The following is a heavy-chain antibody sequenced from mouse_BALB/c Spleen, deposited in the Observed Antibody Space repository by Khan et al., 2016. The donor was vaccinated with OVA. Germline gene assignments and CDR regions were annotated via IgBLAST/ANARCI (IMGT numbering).Heavy chain of an antibody. CDR3: ARIYGGDFDY. J-gene: IGHJ2*01. V-gene: IGHV3-2*02. D-gene: IGHD1-1*01. CDR2: ISYSGNT. Sequence: EVQLLETGPGLVKPSQSLSLTCTVTGYSITSDYAWNWIRQFPGNKLEWMGYISYSGNTKYNPSLKSLISITRDTSKNQFFLQLNSVTIEDTATYFCARIYGGDFDYWGQGTTLTVSS. CDR1: GYSITSDYA.